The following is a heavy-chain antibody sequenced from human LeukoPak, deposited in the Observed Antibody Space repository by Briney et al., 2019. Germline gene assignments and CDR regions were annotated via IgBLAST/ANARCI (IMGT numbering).Heavy chain of an antibody. CDR2: IYSGGST. CDR1: GFTVSSNY. J-gene: IGHJ4*02. CDR3: ARVSAAAGTADY. D-gene: IGHD6-13*01. V-gene: IGHV3-53*01. Sequence: GGSLRLSCAASGFTVSSNYVSWVRQAPGKGLEWVSVIYSGGSTYYADSVKGRFTISRDNSKNTLYLQMNSLRAEDTAVYYCARVSAAAGTADYWGQGTLVTVSS.